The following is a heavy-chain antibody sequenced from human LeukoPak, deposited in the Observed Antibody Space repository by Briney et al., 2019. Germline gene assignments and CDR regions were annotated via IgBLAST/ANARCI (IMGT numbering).Heavy chain of an antibody. D-gene: IGHD6-19*01. CDR3: ARVEGSGWYYFDY. V-gene: IGHV4-59*08. J-gene: IGHJ4*02. CDR2: IYYSGST. CDR1: GGSISSYY. Sequence: PSETLSLTCTVSGGSISSYYWSWIRQPPGKGLEWIGYIYYSGSTSYNPSLKSRVTISVDTSKNQFSLKLSSVTAADTAVYYCARVEGSGWYYFDYWGQGTLVTVSS.